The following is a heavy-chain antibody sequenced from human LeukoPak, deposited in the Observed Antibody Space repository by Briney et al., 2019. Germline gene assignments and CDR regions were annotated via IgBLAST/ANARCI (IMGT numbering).Heavy chain of an antibody. Sequence: PGGSLRLSCAASGFTFSSYSMNWVRQAPGKGLEWVSSISSSSSYIYYADSVKGRFTISRDNAKNSLYLQMNSLRAEDTAVYYCARDENEMATISEGDHWGQGTLVTVSS. CDR3: ARDENEMATISEGDH. J-gene: IGHJ4*02. D-gene: IGHD5-24*01. V-gene: IGHV3-21*01. CDR2: ISSSSSYI. CDR1: GFTFSSYS.